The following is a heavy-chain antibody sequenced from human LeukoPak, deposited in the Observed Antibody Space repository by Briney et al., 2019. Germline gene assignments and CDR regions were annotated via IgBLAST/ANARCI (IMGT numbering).Heavy chain of an antibody. CDR1: GFTFSSYA. J-gene: IGHJ4*02. D-gene: IGHD2-8*01. CDR2: ISYDGSNK. CDR3: ARAGDSIVLMVYAADFDY. Sequence: GGSLRLSCAASGFTFSSYAMHWVRQAPGKGLEWVAVISYDGSNKYYADSVKGRFTISRDNSKNTLYLQMNSLRAEDTAVYYCARAGDSIVLMVYAADFDYWGQGTLVTVSS. V-gene: IGHV3-30*04.